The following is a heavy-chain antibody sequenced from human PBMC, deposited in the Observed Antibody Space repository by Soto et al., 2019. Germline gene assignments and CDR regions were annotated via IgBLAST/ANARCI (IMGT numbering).Heavy chain of an antibody. CDR1: AGSISSGGYY. J-gene: IGHJ4*02. CDR2: IYYSGST. D-gene: IGHD3-10*01. CDR3: ARTMVRGRYFDY. Sequence: QVQLQESGPGLVKPSQTLSLTCTVSAGSISSGGYYWSWIRKHPGKGLEWIGYIYYSGSTYYNPSLMSRVTISVYTSTNQFSLKLSSVTAADTAVYYCARTMVRGRYFDYWGQGTLVTVSS. V-gene: IGHV4-31*03.